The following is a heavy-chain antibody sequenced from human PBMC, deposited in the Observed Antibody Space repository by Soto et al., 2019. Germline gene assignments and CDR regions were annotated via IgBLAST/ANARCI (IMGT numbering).Heavy chain of an antibody. V-gene: IGHV1-46*01. J-gene: IGHJ1*01. CDR3: VRGYDKTSPCSGDWQF. CDR2: IHPSGDT. D-gene: IGHD2-15*01. Sequence: ASVKVSCKASGYKFTTYFIHWVRQAPGQGLEWMGMIHPSGDTGYAQKFRGRGTMTIDTSTTTASMELRNLTSEDTAVYFSVRGYDKTSPCSGDWQFWGQGTSVPATS. CDR1: GYKFTTYF.